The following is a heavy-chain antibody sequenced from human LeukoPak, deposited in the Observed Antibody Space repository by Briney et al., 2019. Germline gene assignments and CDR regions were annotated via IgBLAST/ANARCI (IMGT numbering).Heavy chain of an antibody. CDR3: ARALKQTHIYYYYMDV. Sequence: ASVKVSCKASGYTFTGYYMHWVRQAPGQGLEWTGWINPNSGGTNYAQKFQGRVTMTRDTSISTAYMELSRLRSDDTAVYYCARALKQTHIYYYYMDVWGKGTTVTVSS. CDR2: INPNSGGT. CDR1: GYTFTGYY. V-gene: IGHV1-2*02. D-gene: IGHD6-13*01. J-gene: IGHJ6*03.